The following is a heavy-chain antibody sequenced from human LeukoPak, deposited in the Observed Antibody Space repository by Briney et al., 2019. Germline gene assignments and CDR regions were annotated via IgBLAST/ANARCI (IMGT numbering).Heavy chain of an antibody. Sequence: SETLSLTCTVSGGSISSSSYYWGWIRQPPGKGLEWLGSIYYSGSTYYNPSLKSRVTISVDTSKNQFYLKLSSVTAADTAVYYCARGSLITMVRGVIIRGNWFDPWGQGTLVTVSS. V-gene: IGHV4-39*07. CDR3: ARGSLITMVRGVIIRGNWFDP. D-gene: IGHD3-10*01. CDR1: GGSISSSSYY. J-gene: IGHJ5*02. CDR2: IYYSGST.